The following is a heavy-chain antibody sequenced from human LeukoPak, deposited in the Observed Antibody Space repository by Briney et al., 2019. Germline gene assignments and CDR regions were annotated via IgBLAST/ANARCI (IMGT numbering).Heavy chain of an antibody. CDR2: IYYSGST. CDR3: ARMAAPYY. Sequence: SETLSLTCTVSGGSISSSSYYWGWLRQPPGKGLEWIGSIYYSGSTYYNPSLKSRVTISVDTSKNQFSLKLSSVTAADTAVYYCARMAAPYYWGQGTLVTVSS. V-gene: IGHV4-39*01. D-gene: IGHD5-24*01. J-gene: IGHJ4*02. CDR1: GGSISSSSYY.